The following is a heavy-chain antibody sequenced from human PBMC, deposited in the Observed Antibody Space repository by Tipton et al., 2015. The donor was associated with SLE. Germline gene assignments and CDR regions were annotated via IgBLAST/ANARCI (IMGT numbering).Heavy chain of an antibody. D-gene: IGHD6-19*01. J-gene: IGHJ4*02. CDR1: GGTFSSYA. V-gene: IGHV1-69*01. CDR2: IIPIFGTA. Sequence: QVQLVQSGAEVKKPGSSVKVSCKASGGTFSSYAISWVRQAPGQGLEWMGGIIPIFGTANYAQKFQGRVTITTDESTSTAYMELSSLRSEDTAVYYCASPEIAVAGTGRGPFGYWGQGTLVTVSS. CDR3: ASPEIAVAGTGRGPFGY.